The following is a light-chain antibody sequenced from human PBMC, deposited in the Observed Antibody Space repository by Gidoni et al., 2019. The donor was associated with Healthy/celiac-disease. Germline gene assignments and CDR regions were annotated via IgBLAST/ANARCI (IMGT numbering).Light chain of an antibody. CDR2: VAS. V-gene: IGKV3-20*01. CDR1: QSVTSSY. CDR3: QQYGSSPPRT. J-gene: IGKJ3*01. Sequence: EIVLTQSPGTLSLSPGERATLSCRASQSVTSSYLAWYQQKPGQAPRLLIYVASSRATGIPDRFSGSGSGTDFTLTISRLEPEDFAVYYCQQYGSSPPRTFGPGTKVDIK.